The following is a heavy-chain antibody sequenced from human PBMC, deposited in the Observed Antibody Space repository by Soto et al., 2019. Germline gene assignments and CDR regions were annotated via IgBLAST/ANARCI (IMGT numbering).Heavy chain of an antibody. D-gene: IGHD2-15*01. CDR3: AGGGMGVGMDV. CDR2: IYYSGST. V-gene: IGHV4-59*01. J-gene: IGHJ6*02. CDR1: GCSISSYY. Sequence: SETLSLTCTVSGCSISSYYWSWIRQPPGKGLEWIGYIYYSGSTNYNPSLKSRVTISVDTSKNQFSLKLSSVTAADTAVYYCAGGGMGVGMDVWGQGTTVTVSS.